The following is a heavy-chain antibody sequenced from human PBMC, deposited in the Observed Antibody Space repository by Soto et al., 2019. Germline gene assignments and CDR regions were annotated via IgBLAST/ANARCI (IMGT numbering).Heavy chain of an antibody. Sequence: EVQLLESGGKLVQPGGSLTLSCAASEFTFSTYAMAWVRQAPGKGLEWVSGVSASGLNTDYADPVNGPFYNSRDNSKNTVSLHTNSLRAEDTALYYFAKDRPRRTSGYFFNYSGQGTRVTVSS. V-gene: IGHV3-23*01. CDR3: AKDRPRRTSGYFFNY. D-gene: IGHD1-1*01. CDR2: VSASGLNT. J-gene: IGHJ4*02. CDR1: EFTFSTYA.